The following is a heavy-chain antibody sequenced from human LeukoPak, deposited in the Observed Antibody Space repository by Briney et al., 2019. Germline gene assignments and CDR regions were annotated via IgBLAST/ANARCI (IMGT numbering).Heavy chain of an antibody. CDR1: GYTFTSYD. D-gene: IGHD3-22*01. V-gene: IGHV1-69*13. J-gene: IGHJ5*02. CDR3: AREGSSGYYRRFDP. CDR2: IIPIFGTA. Sequence: GASVKVSCKASGYTFTSYDINWVRQATGQGLEWMGGIIPIFGTANYAQKFQGRVTITADESTSTAYMELSSLRSEDTAVYYCAREGSSGYYRRFDPWGQGTLVTVSS.